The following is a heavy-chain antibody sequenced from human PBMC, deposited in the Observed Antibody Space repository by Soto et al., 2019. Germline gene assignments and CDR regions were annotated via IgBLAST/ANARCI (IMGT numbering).Heavy chain of an antibody. CDR2: IIPIFGTA. CDR3: ASGRGIAAAGPHDY. Sequence: SVKVSCKASGGTFSSYAISWVRQAPGQGLEWMGGIIPIFGTANYAQKFQGRVTITADESTSTAYMELSSLRSDDTAVYYCASGRGIAAAGPHDYWGQGTLVTVSS. V-gene: IGHV1-69*13. J-gene: IGHJ4*02. CDR1: GGTFSSYA. D-gene: IGHD6-13*01.